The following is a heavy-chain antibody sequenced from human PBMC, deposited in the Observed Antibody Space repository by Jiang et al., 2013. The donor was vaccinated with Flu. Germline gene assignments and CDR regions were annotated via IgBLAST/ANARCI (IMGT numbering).Heavy chain of an antibody. D-gene: IGHD5-12*01. J-gene: IGHJ4*02. Sequence: VQLLESGGGVVQPGRSLRLSCAASGFTFSSYAMHWVRQAPGKGLEWVAVISYDGSNKYYADSVKGRFTISRDNSKNTLYLQMNSLRAEDTAVYYCARDRGYSGYDYQLDYWGQGTLVTVSS. V-gene: IGHV3-30-3*01. CDR2: ISYDGSNK. CDR1: GFTFSSYA. CDR3: ARDRGYSGYDYQLDY.